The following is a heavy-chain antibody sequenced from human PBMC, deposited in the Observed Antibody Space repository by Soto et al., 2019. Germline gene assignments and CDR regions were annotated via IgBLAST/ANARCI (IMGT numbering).Heavy chain of an antibody. D-gene: IGHD3-22*01. V-gene: IGHV3-53*01. Sequence: PWGSLRVACASSVFTVSINYMSWVRQAPGKGLEWVSVIYSGGSTYYADSVKGRFTISRDNSKNTLYLQMNRLRAEDTAVYYCARGLTYYYDSTGYPFFDYWGQGTLVTVSS. J-gene: IGHJ4*02. CDR3: ARGLTYYYDSTGYPFFDY. CDR2: IYSGGST. CDR1: VFTVSINY.